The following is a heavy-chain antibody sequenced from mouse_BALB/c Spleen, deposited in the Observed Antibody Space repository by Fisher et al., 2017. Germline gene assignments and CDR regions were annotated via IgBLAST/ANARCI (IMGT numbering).Heavy chain of an antibody. V-gene: IGHV1-80*01. Sequence: GKFKGKATLTTDKSSSTAYMQLNSLTSEDSAVYYCARGAARATSDYAMDYWGQGTSVTVSS. J-gene: IGHJ4*01. CDR3: ARGAARATSDYAMDY. D-gene: IGHD3-1*01.